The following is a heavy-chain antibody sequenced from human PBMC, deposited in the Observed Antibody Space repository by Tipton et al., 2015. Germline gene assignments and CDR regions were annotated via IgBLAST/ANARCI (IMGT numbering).Heavy chain of an antibody. D-gene: IGHD3/OR15-3a*01. CDR1: GDSINRYY. CDR2: IYYTGST. V-gene: IGHV4-59*01. CDR3: ARARGLRAGLVDS. Sequence: TLSLTCSVSGDSINRYYWSWIRQPPGKGLECIGYIYYTGSTHYNPSLKSRVTISVDTSKSQFFLKLSSVTAADTAVYYCARARGLRAGLVDSWGQGTLVTVSS. J-gene: IGHJ4*02.